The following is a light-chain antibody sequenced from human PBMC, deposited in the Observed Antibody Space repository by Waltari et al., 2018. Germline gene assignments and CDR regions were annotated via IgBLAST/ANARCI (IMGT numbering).Light chain of an antibody. V-gene: IGLV3-19*01. CDR3: NSRDSSGNHLV. J-gene: IGLJ2*01. CDR1: SLRSYY. CDR2: GKN. Sequence: SSELTQDPAVSVALGQTVRITCPGDSLRSYYASWYQQKPGQAPVLVIYGKNNRPSGIPDLFSGSSSGNTASVTITGAQAEDEADYYCNSRDSSGNHLVFGGGTKLTVL.